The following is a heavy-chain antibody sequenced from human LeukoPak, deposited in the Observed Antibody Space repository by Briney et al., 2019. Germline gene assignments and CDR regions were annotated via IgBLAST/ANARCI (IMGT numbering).Heavy chain of an antibody. CDR3: ARLRYLDQQWELPGDAFDI. Sequence: PGESLKISCKGSGYSFTSYWIGWVRQMPGKGLEWMGIIYPGDSDTRYSPYFQGQVTISADKSISTAYLQWSSLKASDTAMYYCARLRYLDQQWELPGDAFDIWGQGTMVTVSS. J-gene: IGHJ3*02. CDR1: GYSFTSYW. V-gene: IGHV5-51*01. D-gene: IGHD1-26*01. CDR2: IYPGDSDT.